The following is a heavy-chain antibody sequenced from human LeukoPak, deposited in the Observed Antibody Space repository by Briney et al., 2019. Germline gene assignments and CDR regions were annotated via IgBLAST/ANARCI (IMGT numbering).Heavy chain of an antibody. J-gene: IGHJ4*02. CDR3: ASTTTGYDYVWGSYRYRNFDY. CDR1: GFTFSSYG. D-gene: IGHD3-16*02. Sequence: GRSLRLSCAASGFTFSSYGMHWVRQAPGKGLEWVAVISYDGSNKYYADSVKGRFTISRDNSKNTLYLQMNSLRAEDMAVYYCASTTTGYDYVWGSYRYRNFDYWGQGTLVTVSS. CDR2: ISYDGSNK. V-gene: IGHV3-30*03.